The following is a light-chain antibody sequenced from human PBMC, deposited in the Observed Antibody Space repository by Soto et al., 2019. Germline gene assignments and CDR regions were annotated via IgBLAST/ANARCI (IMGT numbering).Light chain of an antibody. J-gene: IGLJ2*01. CDR3: SSYTSSSVV. Sequence: QSALTQPASVSGSPGQSITISCTGTSSDVGGYNYVSWYQQHPGKAPKLMIYDVSNRPSGVSNRFSGSKSGNTASLTISGLQAEDEADYYCSSYTSSSVVCGGGTKVTV. CDR2: DVS. V-gene: IGLV2-14*01. CDR1: SSDVGGYNY.